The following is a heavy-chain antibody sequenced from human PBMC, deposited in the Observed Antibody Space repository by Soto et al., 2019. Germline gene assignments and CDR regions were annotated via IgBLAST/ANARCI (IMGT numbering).Heavy chain of an antibody. Sequence: QAHLVQSGTEVKMPGDSVQVSCKASGFVSTNHNFHWVRQAPGQSLEWMGRINAGNGNTQYSQNFQGRVTFTSDPSASTSFMELTKLRFEDRAMYYCAIDYGSNWRLWGQGTLVSVSS. CDR1: GFVSTNHN. V-gene: IGHV1-3*01. J-gene: IGHJ4*02. CDR2: INAGNGNT. D-gene: IGHD3-10*01. CDR3: AIDYGSNWRL.